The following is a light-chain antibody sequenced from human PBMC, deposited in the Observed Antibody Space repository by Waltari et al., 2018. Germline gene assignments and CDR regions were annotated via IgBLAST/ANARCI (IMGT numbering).Light chain of an antibody. CDR1: SSDVGGYNY. CDR2: DVS. CDR3: CSYAGSYTYVV. V-gene: IGLV2-11*01. Sequence: QSALTQPRSVSGSPGQSVTISCTGTSSDVGGYNYVSWYKQHPCKAPKLMIYDVSKRPSGVPDRFSGSKSGNPASLTISGLQAEDEADYYCCSYAGSYTYVVFGGGTKLTVL. J-gene: IGLJ2*01.